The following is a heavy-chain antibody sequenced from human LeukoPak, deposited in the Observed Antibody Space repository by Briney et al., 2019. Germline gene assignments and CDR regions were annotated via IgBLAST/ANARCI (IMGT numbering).Heavy chain of an antibody. Sequence: SGGSLRLSCAASGLTFSSYAMHWVRQAPGKGLEWVAVISFDGTNTYYADSVKGRFTISRDTAKNSLYLQMDSLRAEDTAVYYCSRGDCSGTSCYADYWGQGTLVTVSS. CDR3: SRGDCSGTSCYADY. CDR2: ISFDGTNT. CDR1: GLTFSSYA. V-gene: IGHV3-30-3*01. J-gene: IGHJ4*02. D-gene: IGHD2-2*01.